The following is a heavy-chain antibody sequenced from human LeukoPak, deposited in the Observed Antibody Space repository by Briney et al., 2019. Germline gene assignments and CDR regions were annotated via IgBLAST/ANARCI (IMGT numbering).Heavy chain of an antibody. J-gene: IGHJ4*02. CDR3: ARHSGLLRFDY. V-gene: IGHV4-39*01. Sequence: SETLSLTCAVSGASISSSNYYWGWIRQPPGKGLEWIGSICYSGSTYYNPSLKSRVTISVDTSKNQFSLKLSSVTAADTAVYYCARHSGLLRFDYWGQGTLVTVSS. CDR2: ICYSGST. CDR1: GASISSSNYY. D-gene: IGHD1-26*01.